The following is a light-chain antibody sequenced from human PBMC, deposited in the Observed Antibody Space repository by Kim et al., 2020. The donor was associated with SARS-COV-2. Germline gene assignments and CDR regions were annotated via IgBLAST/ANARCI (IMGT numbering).Light chain of an antibody. J-gene: IGLJ2*01. CDR3: TAWDDCLNFVV. CDR1: SSNIGRNI. CDR2: SNN. V-gene: IGLV1-44*01. Sequence: GQRVTISCSGSSSNIGRNIVNWHQQVPGTAPKLLIYSNNQRPSGVPGRFAASKSGPSGCVAISGRQSEDEAEYYCTAWDDCLNFVVFGGGNKVTDL.